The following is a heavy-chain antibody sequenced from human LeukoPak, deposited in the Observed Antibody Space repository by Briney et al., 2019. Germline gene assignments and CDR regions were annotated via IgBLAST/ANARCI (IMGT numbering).Heavy chain of an antibody. J-gene: IGHJ5*02. CDR2: IIPIFGTA. D-gene: IGHD2-2*01. CDR1: GGTFSSYA. Sequence: SVKVSCKASGGTFSSYAISWVRQAPGQGLEWMVGIIPIFGTANYAQKSQGRVTITADESTSTAYMELSSLRSEDTAVYYCARVSSAYQLLGWFDPWGQGTLVTVSS. V-gene: IGHV1-69*13. CDR3: ARVSSAYQLLGWFDP.